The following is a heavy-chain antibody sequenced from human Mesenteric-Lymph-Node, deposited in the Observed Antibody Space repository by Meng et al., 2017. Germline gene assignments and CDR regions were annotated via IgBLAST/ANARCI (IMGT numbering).Heavy chain of an antibody. CDR2: INHSGST. CDR1: GGSFSGDY. CDR3: ARRYGASAYNWFDP. J-gene: IGHJ5*02. V-gene: IGHV4-34*01. Sequence: QVPLQELVAELFKSSETLSLTCAVYGGSFSGDYWSWIRQPPGKGLEWIGEINHSGSTNYNPSLKSRVTISVDTSKNQFSLKLSSVTAADTAVYYCARRYGASAYNWFDPWGQGTLVTVSS. D-gene: IGHD4-17*01.